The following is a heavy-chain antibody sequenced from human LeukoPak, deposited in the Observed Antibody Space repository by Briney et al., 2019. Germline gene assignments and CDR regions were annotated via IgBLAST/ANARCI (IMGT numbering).Heavy chain of an antibody. Sequence: GESLKISCKGSEYSFTSYWIGWVRQMPGKGLEWMGIIYPGDSDATYSPSFQGQVTFSADKSISTVYMQWSSLKASDTAMYYCARLLIRGAFDTWGQGTMVTVSS. CDR1: EYSFTSYW. D-gene: IGHD2/OR15-2a*01. J-gene: IGHJ3*02. V-gene: IGHV5-51*01. CDR3: ARLLIRGAFDT. CDR2: IYPGDSDA.